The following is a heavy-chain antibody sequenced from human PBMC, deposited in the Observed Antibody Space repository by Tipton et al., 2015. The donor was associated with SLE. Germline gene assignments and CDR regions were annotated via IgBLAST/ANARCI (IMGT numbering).Heavy chain of an antibody. V-gene: IGHV3-23*03. CDR2: IIYSSGNA. CDR3: VEDKSAFCSGVTCSLLDS. J-gene: IGHJ4*02. Sequence: VQLVQSGGGLVQPGGSLRLTCETSGFTFGNYAMSWVRQAPGKGLEWVSIIYSSGNAYEGDSVKGRFITARENSKNTVYLQLNSLRPEDTAVYYCVEDKSAFCSGVTCSLLDSWGQGTLVTVSS. D-gene: IGHD2-21*01. CDR1: GFTFGNYA.